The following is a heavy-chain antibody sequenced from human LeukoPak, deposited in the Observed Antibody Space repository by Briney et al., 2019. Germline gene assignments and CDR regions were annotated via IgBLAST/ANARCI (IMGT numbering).Heavy chain of an antibody. CDR3: ARLRITITHEFDY. CDR2: INHSGST. Sequence: PSETLSLTCAVYGGSFRGYYWSWIRQPPGKGLEWIGEINHSGSTNYNPSLKSRVTISVDTSKNQFSLKLSSVTAADTAVYYCARLRITITHEFDYWGQGTLVTVSS. CDR1: GGSFRGYY. V-gene: IGHV4-34*01. D-gene: IGHD3-10*01. J-gene: IGHJ4*02.